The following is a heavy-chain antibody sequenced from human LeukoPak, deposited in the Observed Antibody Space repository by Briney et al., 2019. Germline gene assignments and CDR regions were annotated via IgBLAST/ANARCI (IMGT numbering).Heavy chain of an antibody. Sequence: GASVKVSCKASVGTFSSYATHSVRQAPGQGRECMGGIIPMFGTANYAQKLQGRVTITADESTNTAYMELRSLRSEDTAVYYCARDRGSLAVSDSRTSDYWGQGTLVTVSS. D-gene: IGHD6-19*01. CDR1: VGTFSSYA. CDR3: ARDRGSLAVSDSRTSDY. V-gene: IGHV1-69*13. J-gene: IGHJ4*02. CDR2: IIPMFGTA.